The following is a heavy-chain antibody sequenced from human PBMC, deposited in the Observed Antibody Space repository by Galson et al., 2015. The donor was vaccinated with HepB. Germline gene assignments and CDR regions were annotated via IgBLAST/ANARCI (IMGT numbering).Heavy chain of an antibody. J-gene: IGHJ4*02. CDR2: ISYDGSNK. Sequence: SLRLSCAASGFTFSSYAMHWVRQAPGKGLEWVAVISYDGSNKYYADSVKGRFTISRDNSKNTLYLQMNSLRAEDTAVYYCARDQADYIDYWGQGTLVTVSS. CDR1: GFTFSSYA. V-gene: IGHV3-30-3*01. CDR3: ARDQADYIDY. D-gene: IGHD6-25*01.